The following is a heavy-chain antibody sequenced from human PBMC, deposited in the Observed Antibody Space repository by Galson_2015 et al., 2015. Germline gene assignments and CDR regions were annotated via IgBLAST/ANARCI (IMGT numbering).Heavy chain of an antibody. D-gene: IGHD2-2*01. CDR2: ITSTGNYI. V-gene: IGHV3-21*01. CDR1: GFSFSTYS. J-gene: IGHJ6*03. Sequence: SLRLSCAASGFSFSTYSTNWVRQAPGRGLEWVSSITSTGNYIYYADSVKGRFTISRDNAKDSLCLQMNSLTADDTAVYYCAKGGYCSSTSCYHYYMDVWGKGTTVTVSS. CDR3: AKGGYCSSTSCYHYYMDV.